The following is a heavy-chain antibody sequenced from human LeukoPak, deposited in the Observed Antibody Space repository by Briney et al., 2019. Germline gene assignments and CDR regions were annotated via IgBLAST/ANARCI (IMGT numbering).Heavy chain of an antibody. V-gene: IGHV3-21*01. D-gene: IGHD1-26*01. J-gene: IGHJ4*02. CDR3: ARGVVGATIYYFDY. CDR2: ISSSSSYI. CDR1: GFTFSSYS. Sequence: GGSLRLSCAASGFTFSSYSMNWVRQAPGKGLEWVSSISSSSSYIYYADSVKGRFTISRDNAKNSLYLQMNSLRAEDTAVYYCARGVVGATIYYFDYWGQGTLVTVSS.